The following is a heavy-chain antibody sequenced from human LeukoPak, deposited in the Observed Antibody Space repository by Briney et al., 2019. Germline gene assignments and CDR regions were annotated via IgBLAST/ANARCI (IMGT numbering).Heavy chain of an antibody. CDR2: ISAYNGNT. D-gene: IGHD4-17*01. CDR3: ARVALDDYGDYAPGDY. CDR1: GYTFSSYG. Sequence: GASVKVSCKASGYTFSSYGISWVRQAPGQGLEWMGWISAYNGNTNYAQKPQGRVTMTTDTSTSTAYMELRSLRSDDTAVYYCARVALDDYGDYAPGDYWGQGTLVTVSS. V-gene: IGHV1-18*01. J-gene: IGHJ4*02.